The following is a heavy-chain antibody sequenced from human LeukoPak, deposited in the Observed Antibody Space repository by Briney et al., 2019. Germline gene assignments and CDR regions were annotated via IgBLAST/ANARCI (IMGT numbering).Heavy chain of an antibody. Sequence: GASVKVSCKASGYTFTSYAMHWVRQAPGQGLEWMGWINAGNGNTKYSQKFQGRVTITRDTSASTAYMELSSLRSEDTAVYYCARGKGYYDSSGLDYWGQGTLVTVSS. D-gene: IGHD3-22*01. CDR3: ARGKGYYDSSGLDY. V-gene: IGHV1-3*01. CDR1: GYTFTSYA. J-gene: IGHJ4*02. CDR2: INAGNGNT.